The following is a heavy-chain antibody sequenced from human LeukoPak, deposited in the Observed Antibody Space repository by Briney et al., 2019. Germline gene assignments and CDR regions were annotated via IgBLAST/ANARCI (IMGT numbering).Heavy chain of an antibody. D-gene: IGHD6-19*01. CDR2: IYYSGST. Sequence: SETLSLTCTVSGGSISSYYWSWIRQPPGKGLEWIGYIYYSGSTNYNPSLKSRVIISVDTSKNQVSLKLSSVTAADTAVYYCAKDGAPYSSGWYHWGQGTLVTVST. CDR3: AKDGAPYSSGWYH. J-gene: IGHJ5*02. V-gene: IGHV4-59*12. CDR1: GGSISSYY.